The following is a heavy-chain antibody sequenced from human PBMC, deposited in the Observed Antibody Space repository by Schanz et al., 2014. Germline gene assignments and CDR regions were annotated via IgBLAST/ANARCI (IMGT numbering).Heavy chain of an antibody. Sequence: EVQLLESGGGLVQPGGSLRLSCAASGFTFSSYAMSWVRQAPGKGLEWVSAISGGGGTTYYADSVKGRFTISRDNSKNTLYLQMSSLTTEDTAVYYCAKGRFGELSAFDIWGQGTMVNVSS. CDR1: GFTFSSYA. CDR3: AKGRFGELSAFDI. D-gene: IGHD3-10*01. J-gene: IGHJ3*02. CDR2: ISGGGGTT. V-gene: IGHV3-23*01.